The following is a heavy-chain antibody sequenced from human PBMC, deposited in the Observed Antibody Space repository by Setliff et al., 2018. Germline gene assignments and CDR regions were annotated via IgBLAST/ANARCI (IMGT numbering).Heavy chain of an antibody. Sequence: GGSLRLSCAASGFTFTNYWINWVRQAPGKGLEWVSYISASSANIQYADSVRGRFTVSRDNARNSLYLQMNSLRGDDAAVYYCASDPSYASSLYYYLEVWGKGTTVTVSS. V-gene: IGHV3-48*01. D-gene: IGHD6-13*01. CDR1: GFTFTNYW. CDR2: ISASSANI. J-gene: IGHJ6*03. CDR3: ASDPSYASSLYYYLEV.